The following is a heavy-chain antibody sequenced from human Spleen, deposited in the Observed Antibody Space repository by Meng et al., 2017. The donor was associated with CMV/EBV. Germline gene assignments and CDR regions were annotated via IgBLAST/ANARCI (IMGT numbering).Heavy chain of an antibody. CDR2: INGKSRSI. CDR3: VRGHTYGDYYFYGMDV. CDR1: GFTFGDYG. Sequence: GESLKISCAASGFTFGDYGMGWVRQAPGKGLEWVSGINGKSRSIGYADFVKGRFSISRDNAKSSLYLQMSSLRAEDSALYFCVRGHTYGDYYFYGMDVWGQGTTVTVSS. V-gene: IGHV3-20*04. D-gene: IGHD5-18*01. J-gene: IGHJ6*02.